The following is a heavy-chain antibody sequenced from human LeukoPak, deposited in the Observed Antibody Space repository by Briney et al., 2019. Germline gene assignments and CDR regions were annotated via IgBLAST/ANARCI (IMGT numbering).Heavy chain of an antibody. CDR2: IYYSGST. V-gene: IGHV4-39*01. Sequence: SETLSLTCTVSGGSISSSSYYWGWIRQPPGKGLEWIGSIYYSGSTYYNPSLKSRVTISVDTSKNQFSLKLSSVTAADTAVYYCARVGNGRPRSRSFDPWGQGTLVTVSS. D-gene: IGHD1-1*01. CDR1: GGSISSSSYY. CDR3: ARVGNGRPRSRSFDP. J-gene: IGHJ5*02.